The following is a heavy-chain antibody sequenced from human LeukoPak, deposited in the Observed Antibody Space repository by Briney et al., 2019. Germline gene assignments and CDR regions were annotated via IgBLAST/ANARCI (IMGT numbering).Heavy chain of an antibody. CDR2: ISYDGSNK. Sequence: PGGSLRLSCAASGFTFSSYGMHWVRQAPGKVLEWVAVISYDGSNKYYADSVKGRFTISRDNSKNTLYLQMNSLKAEDTAVYYCAKDPSSTLEWLVDYWGQGTLVTVSS. CDR1: GFTFSSYG. V-gene: IGHV3-30*18. J-gene: IGHJ4*02. CDR3: AKDPSSTLEWLVDY. D-gene: IGHD6-19*01.